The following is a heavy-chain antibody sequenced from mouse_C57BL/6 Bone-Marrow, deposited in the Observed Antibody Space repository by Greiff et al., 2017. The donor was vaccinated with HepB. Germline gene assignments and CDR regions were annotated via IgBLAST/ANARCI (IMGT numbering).Heavy chain of an antibody. D-gene: IGHD1-1*01. V-gene: IGHV1-76*01. J-gene: IGHJ2*01. CDR3: ARAPSYDSSSDY. Sequence: QVQLQQSGAELVRPGASVKLSCKASGYTFTDYYITWVKQRPGQGLEWIARIYPGSGNTDSNEKFKGKATLTAEKSSSTAYMQLSSLTSEDSDVYICARAPSYDSSSDYWGKGTTLTVSS. CDR1: GYTFTDYY. CDR2: IYPGSGNT.